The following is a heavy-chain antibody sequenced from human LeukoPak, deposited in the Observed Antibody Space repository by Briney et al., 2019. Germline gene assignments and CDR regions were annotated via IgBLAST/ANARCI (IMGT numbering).Heavy chain of an antibody. J-gene: IGHJ5*02. CDR3: SRMRGQVWIDP. Sequence: PSETRSLTCTVSGGSIISGDYDWSWIRQPPGKGVEWVGYIYYSGSTYYDPSLQNRLPLSIDTSKNQFSQKLRAATAADTAVHYCSRMRGQVWIDPWGQGTLVTVSS. D-gene: IGHD3-10*01. CDR1: GGSIISGDYD. CDR2: IYYSGST. V-gene: IGHV4-30-4*01.